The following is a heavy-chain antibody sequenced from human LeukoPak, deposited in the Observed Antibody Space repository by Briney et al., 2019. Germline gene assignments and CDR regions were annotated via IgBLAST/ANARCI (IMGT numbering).Heavy chain of an antibody. Sequence: GGSLRLSCAASGFTFSSYWMSWVRQAPGKGLEWVSVIYSGGSTYYADSVKGRFTISRDNSKNTLYLQMNSLRAEDTAVYYCARYTMVRGVPYYYYGMDVWGQGTTVTVSS. J-gene: IGHJ6*02. V-gene: IGHV3-53*01. CDR1: GFTFSSYW. CDR2: IYSGGST. CDR3: ARYTMVRGVPYYYYGMDV. D-gene: IGHD3-10*01.